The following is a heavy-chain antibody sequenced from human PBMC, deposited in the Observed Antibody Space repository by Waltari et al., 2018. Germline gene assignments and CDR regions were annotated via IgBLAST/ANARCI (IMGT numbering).Heavy chain of an antibody. Sequence: QVQLQESGPGLVKPSETLSLTCAVSGYSISSGYYWGWIRQPPGKGLEWIGSIYHSGSTDYNPSLKSRVTISVDTSKNQFSLKLSSVTAADTAVYYCASLGGSIAAAGTNAFDIWGQGTMVTVSS. V-gene: IGHV4-38-2*01. D-gene: IGHD6-13*01. J-gene: IGHJ3*02. CDR2: IYHSGST. CDR1: GYSISSGYY. CDR3: ASLGGSIAAAGTNAFDI.